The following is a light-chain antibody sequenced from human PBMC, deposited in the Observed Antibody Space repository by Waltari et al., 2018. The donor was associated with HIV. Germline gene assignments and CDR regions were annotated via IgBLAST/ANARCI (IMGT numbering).Light chain of an antibody. CDR3: AAWDDSLL. CDR1: SSNIGSKY. Sequence: QSVLTQPPSASGTPGQRVTISCSGSSSNIGSKYVYWYQQLPGTAPKLLINRNNQRPSGVPDRVAGSKSGTSASLAISGVRSEDEADYYCAAWDDSLLFGGGTKLTVL. CDR2: RNN. J-gene: IGLJ2*01. V-gene: IGLV1-47*01.